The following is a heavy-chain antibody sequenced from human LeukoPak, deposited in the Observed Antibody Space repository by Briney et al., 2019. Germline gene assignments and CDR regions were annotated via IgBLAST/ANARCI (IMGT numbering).Heavy chain of an antibody. CDR3: ARERDIAAAGRGHYFDY. CDR2: IYYSGST. V-gene: IGHV4-39*07. D-gene: IGHD6-13*01. Sequence: SEPLSLTCTVSGGPISSSIYYWGWIRQPPGKGLEWIGSIYYSGSTYYNPSLKSRVTISVDTSKNQFSLKLSSVTAADTAVYYCARERDIAAAGRGHYFDYWGQGTLVTVSS. CDR1: GGPISSSIYY. J-gene: IGHJ4*02.